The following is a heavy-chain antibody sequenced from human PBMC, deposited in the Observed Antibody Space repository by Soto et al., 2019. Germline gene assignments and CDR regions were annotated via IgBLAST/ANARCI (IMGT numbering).Heavy chain of an antibody. CDR1: EFTFSNYE. CDR3: ARDIMGAPGFDY. V-gene: IGHV3-48*03. Sequence: EVQLVESGGGLVQPGGSLRLSCAASEFTFSNYEMNWVRQPPGKGLEWVSYISSSGGTRYYADSVKGRFTISRDNAKNSLYLQMNSLRAEDTAVYYCARDIMGAPGFDYWGQGTLVTVSS. CDR2: ISSSGGTR. D-gene: IGHD1-26*01. J-gene: IGHJ4*02.